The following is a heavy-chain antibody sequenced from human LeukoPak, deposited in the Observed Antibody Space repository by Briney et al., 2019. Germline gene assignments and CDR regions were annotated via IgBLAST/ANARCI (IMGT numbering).Heavy chain of an antibody. V-gene: IGHV4-31*03. D-gene: IGHD3-22*01. Sequence: NPSETLPLTCTVSGGSISSGNYYWSWIRQHPGKGLEWIGYIYYSGTTFYNPSLKSRVTISIDTSKNQFSLKPTSVTAADTAVYYCARADYYGSSAYPYWGQGTLVTVSS. CDR3: ARADYYGSSAYPY. CDR1: GGSISSGNYY. J-gene: IGHJ4*02. CDR2: IYYSGTT.